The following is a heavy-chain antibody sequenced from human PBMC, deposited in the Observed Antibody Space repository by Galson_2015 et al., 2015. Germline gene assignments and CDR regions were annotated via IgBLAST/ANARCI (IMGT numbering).Heavy chain of an antibody. CDR2: MNPNSGNT. D-gene: IGHD1-26*01. Sequence: SVKVSCKASGYTFTSYDINWVRQATGQGLEWMGWMNPNSGNTGYAQKFQGRVTMTRNTSISTAYMELSSLRSEDTAVYYCARVGIVGATDHFDYWGQGTLVTVSS. CDR3: ARVGIVGATDHFDY. V-gene: IGHV1-8*01. CDR1: GYTFTSYD. J-gene: IGHJ4*02.